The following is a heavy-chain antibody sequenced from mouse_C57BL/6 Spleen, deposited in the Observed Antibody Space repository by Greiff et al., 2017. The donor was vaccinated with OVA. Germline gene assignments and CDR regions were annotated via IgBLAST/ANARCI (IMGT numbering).Heavy chain of an antibody. D-gene: IGHD1-1*01. V-gene: IGHV1-19*01. CDR3: ARADYYYGSSYRVGYFDY. Sequence: EVQLQQSGPVLVKPGASVKMSCKASGYTFTDYYMNWVEQSHGKSLEWIGVINPYNGGTSYNQKFKGKATLTVDKSSSTAYMELNSLTSEDSAVYYCARADYYYGSSYRVGYFDYWGQGTTLTVSS. CDR2: INPYNGGT. J-gene: IGHJ2*01. CDR1: GYTFTDYY.